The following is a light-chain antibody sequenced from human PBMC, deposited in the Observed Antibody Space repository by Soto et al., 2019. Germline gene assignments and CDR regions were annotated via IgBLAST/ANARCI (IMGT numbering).Light chain of an antibody. CDR2: GAS. V-gene: IGKV3-20*01. Sequence: EIVLTQSPGTLSLSPGERATLSCRASQSVSTNFFAWYQQKPGQAPRLLIYGASTRATGIPDRFSGSGSGTDFTLNISRLEPEDFAVYYCQQYGRTSWTFGQGTKVEIK. J-gene: IGKJ1*01. CDR1: QSVSTNF. CDR3: QQYGRTSWT.